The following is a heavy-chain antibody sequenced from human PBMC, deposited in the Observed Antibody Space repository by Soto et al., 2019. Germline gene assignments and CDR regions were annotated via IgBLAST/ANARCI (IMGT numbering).Heavy chain of an antibody. CDR3: ARDPSREWLLPYYFDY. CDR1: GFTFSSYN. D-gene: IGHD3-3*01. V-gene: IGHV3-21*01. Sequence: GGSLRLSCAASGFTFSSYNMNWVRQAPGKGLEWVSSISSSSSYIYYADSVKGRFTTSRDNAKNSLYLQMNSLRDEDTAVYYCARDPSREWLLPYYFDYWGQGTLVTVSS. CDR2: ISSSSSYI. J-gene: IGHJ4*02.